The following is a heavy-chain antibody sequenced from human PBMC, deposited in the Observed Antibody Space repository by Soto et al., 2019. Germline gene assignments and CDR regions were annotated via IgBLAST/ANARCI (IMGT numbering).Heavy chain of an antibody. V-gene: IGHV4-59*08. CDR1: GGSISSYY. Sequence: QVQLQESGPGLVKPSETLALTCTVSGGSISSYYWSWIRQPTGRGLEWIGYIYYSGSTNYNPSLKSRVTISVKTSNNQFSLKLSSVTATDAAVYYCARLSVPTENFDYWGQGTLVTVYS. J-gene: IGHJ4*02. CDR2: IYYSGST. CDR3: ARLSVPTENFDY. D-gene: IGHD4-17*01.